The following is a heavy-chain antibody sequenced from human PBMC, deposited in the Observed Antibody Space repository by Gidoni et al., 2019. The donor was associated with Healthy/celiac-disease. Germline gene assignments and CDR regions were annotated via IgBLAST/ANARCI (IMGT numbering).Heavy chain of an antibody. V-gene: IGHV4-59*01. CDR1: GGSISSYY. Sequence: QVQLQESGPGLVKPSETLSLTCTVSGGSISSYYWSWIRQPPGQGLEWIGYIYYSGSTNYNPSLKSRVTISVDTSKNQFSLKLSSVTAAETAVYYCARDGEGSLDYWGQGTLVTVSS. CDR2: IYYSGST. CDR3: ARDGEGSLDY. J-gene: IGHJ4*02. D-gene: IGHD7-27*01.